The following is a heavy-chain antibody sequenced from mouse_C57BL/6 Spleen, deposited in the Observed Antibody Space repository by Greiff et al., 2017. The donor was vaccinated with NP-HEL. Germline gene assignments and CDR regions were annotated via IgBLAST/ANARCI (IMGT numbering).Heavy chain of an antibody. J-gene: IGHJ2*01. CDR1: GYTFTSYW. D-gene: IGHD1-1*01. Sequence: QVQLQQPGAELVKPGASVKLSCKASGYTFTSYWMHWVKQRPGRDLEWIGRIDPNSGGTKYNEKFKSKATLTVDKPSSTAYMQLSSLTSEDSAVYYCARGPDYYGSRYYFDYWGQGTTLTVSS. CDR2: IDPNSGGT. CDR3: ARGPDYYGSRYYFDY. V-gene: IGHV1-72*01.